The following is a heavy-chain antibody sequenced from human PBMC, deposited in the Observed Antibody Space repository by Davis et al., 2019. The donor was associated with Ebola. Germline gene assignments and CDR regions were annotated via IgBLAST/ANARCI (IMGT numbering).Heavy chain of an antibody. Sequence: GESLKISCAASGFTFSSYEMNWVRQAPGKGLEWVSYISSSGSTIYYADSVKGRFTISRDDSKNTLYLQMNSLKTEDTAVYYCTTGGYDILTGLNDYWGQGTLVTVSS. D-gene: IGHD3-9*01. V-gene: IGHV3-48*03. CDR2: ISSSGSTI. CDR1: GFTFSSYE. J-gene: IGHJ4*02. CDR3: TTGGYDILTGLNDY.